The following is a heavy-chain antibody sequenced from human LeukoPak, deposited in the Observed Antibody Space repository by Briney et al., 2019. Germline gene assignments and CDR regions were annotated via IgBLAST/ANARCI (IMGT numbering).Heavy chain of an antibody. D-gene: IGHD6-19*01. CDR1: GFTFSSYG. Sequence: GRSLRLSCAASGFTFSSYGMHWVRHAPGKGLEWVAVIWYDGSNKYYADSVKGRFTISRDNSKITLYLQMNSLRAEDTAVYYCARVGYSSGWYYFDYWGQGTLVTVSS. V-gene: IGHV3-33*01. CDR2: IWYDGSNK. CDR3: ARVGYSSGWYYFDY. J-gene: IGHJ4*02.